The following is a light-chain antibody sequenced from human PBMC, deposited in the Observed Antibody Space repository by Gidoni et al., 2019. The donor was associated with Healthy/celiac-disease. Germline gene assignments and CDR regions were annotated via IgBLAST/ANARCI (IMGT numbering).Light chain of an antibody. CDR1: QSVSSY. Sequence: EIVLTQSPATLSLSPGERATLSCRASQSVSSYLAWYQQQPRPAPRLLIYDASNRATGIPARFSGSGSGTDFTLTISSLEPEDFAVYYCQQRSNWPPLTFGGGTKVEIK. CDR3: QQRSNWPPLT. J-gene: IGKJ4*01. V-gene: IGKV3-11*01. CDR2: DAS.